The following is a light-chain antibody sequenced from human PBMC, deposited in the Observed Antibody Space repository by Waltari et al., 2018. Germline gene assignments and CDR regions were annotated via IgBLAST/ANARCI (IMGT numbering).Light chain of an antibody. Sequence: DIQMTQSPSSLSASVGDRVTITCQASQDISNYLNWYQQKPGKAPKLLIYDASNLETGVPSRCSGSGSGTDFTFTISSLQPEDIATYYCQQYDNLPSYTFGQGTKLEIK. CDR1: QDISNY. CDR2: DAS. V-gene: IGKV1-33*01. CDR3: QQYDNLPSYT. J-gene: IGKJ2*01.